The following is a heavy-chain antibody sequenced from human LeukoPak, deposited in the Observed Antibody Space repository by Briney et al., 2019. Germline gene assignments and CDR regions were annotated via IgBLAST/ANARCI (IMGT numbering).Heavy chain of an antibody. V-gene: IGHV1-18*01. CDR2: ISAYNGNT. D-gene: IGHD3-22*01. J-gene: IGHJ6*03. Sequence: ASVKVSCKASGYTFTSYGISWVRQAPGQGLEWMGWISAYNGNTNYAQKLQGGVTMTTDTSTSTAYMELRSLRSDDTAVYYCARGYYYDSSGYTPGGYYYYMDVWGKGTTVTVSS. CDR1: GYTFTSYG. CDR3: ARGYYYDSSGYTPGGYYYYMDV.